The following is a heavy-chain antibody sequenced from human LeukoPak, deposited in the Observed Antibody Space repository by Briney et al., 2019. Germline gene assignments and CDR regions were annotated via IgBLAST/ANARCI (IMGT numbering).Heavy chain of an antibody. J-gene: IGHJ4*02. CDR1: GGSISGGSYY. Sequence: SETLSLTCTVSGGSISGGSYYWSWIRQPAGKGLEWIGRIYTSGSTNYNPSLKSRVTISVDTSKNQFSLKLSSVTAADTAVYYCARAGIAAAGTVETWGQGTLVTVSS. CDR2: IYTSGST. D-gene: IGHD6-13*01. V-gene: IGHV4-61*02. CDR3: ARAGIAAAGTVET.